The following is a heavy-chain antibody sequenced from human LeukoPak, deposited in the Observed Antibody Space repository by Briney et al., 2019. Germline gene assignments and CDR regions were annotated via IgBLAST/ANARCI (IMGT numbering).Heavy chain of an antibody. CDR2: IKQDGSEK. Sequence: GGSLRLSCAASGFTFSSYSMSWVRQAPGRGLEWVSNIKQDGSEKYYVDSVKGRFTISRDNAKNSLYLQMNSLRAEDTAVYYCARGKKYQLLMTFDYWGQGTLVTVS. CDR3: ARGKKYQLLMTFDY. V-gene: IGHV3-7*03. CDR1: GFTFSSYS. D-gene: IGHD2-2*01. J-gene: IGHJ4*02.